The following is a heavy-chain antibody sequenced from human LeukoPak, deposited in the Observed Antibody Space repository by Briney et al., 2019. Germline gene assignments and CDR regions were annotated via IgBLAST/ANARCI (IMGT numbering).Heavy chain of an antibody. CDR2: SNAGNGNT. J-gene: IGHJ6*02. CDR1: GYTFTSYA. CDR3: ARDLAVAGTDYYYYGMGV. D-gene: IGHD6-19*01. Sequence: ASVKVSCKASGYTFTSYAMHWVRQAPGQRLEWMGWSNAGNGNTKYSQEFQGRVTITRDTSASTAYMELSSLRSEDMAVYYCARDLAVAGTDYYYYGMGVWGQGTTVTVSS. V-gene: IGHV1-3*02.